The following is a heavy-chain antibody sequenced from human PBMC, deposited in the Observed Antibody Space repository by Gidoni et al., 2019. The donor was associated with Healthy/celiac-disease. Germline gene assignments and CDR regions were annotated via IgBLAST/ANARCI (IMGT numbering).Heavy chain of an antibody. CDR3: AREGGGGYYYYGMDV. J-gene: IGHJ6*02. Sequence: EVQLVESGGGLVQPGGSLRLSCAASGFPFSSYWMHWVRQAPGKGLVWVSRINSDGSSTSYADSVKGRFTISRDNAKNTLYLQMNSLRAEDTAVYYCAREGGGGYYYYGMDVWGQGTTVTVSS. CDR2: INSDGSST. V-gene: IGHV3-74*01. CDR1: GFPFSSYW.